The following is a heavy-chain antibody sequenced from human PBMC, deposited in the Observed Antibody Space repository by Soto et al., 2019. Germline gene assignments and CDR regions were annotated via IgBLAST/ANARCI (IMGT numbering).Heavy chain of an antibody. D-gene: IGHD4-17*01. J-gene: IGHJ6*02. V-gene: IGHV3-30*18. CDR1: GFTFSSYG. Sequence: PGGSLRLSCAASGFTFSSYGMHWVRQAPGKGLEWVAVISYDGSNKYYADSVKGRFTISRDNSKNTLYLQMNSLRAEDTAVYYCAKDYGDYSVRYYYGMDVWGQGTTVTVSS. CDR2: ISYDGSNK. CDR3: AKDYGDYSVRYYYGMDV.